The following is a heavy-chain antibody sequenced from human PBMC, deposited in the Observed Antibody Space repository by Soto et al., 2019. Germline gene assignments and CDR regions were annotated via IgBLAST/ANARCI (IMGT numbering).Heavy chain of an antibody. CDR3: ARHISRGDPYTGHWFDP. CDR2: IYYSGST. V-gene: IGHV4-39*01. Sequence: ASETLSLTCTVSGGSISSSSYYWGWIRQPPGKGLEWIGSIYYSGSTYYNPSLKSRVTISVDTSKNQFSLKLSSVTAADTAVYYCARHISRGDPYTGHWFDPWGQGTLVTVSS. J-gene: IGHJ5*02. CDR1: GGSISSSSYY. D-gene: IGHD7-27*01.